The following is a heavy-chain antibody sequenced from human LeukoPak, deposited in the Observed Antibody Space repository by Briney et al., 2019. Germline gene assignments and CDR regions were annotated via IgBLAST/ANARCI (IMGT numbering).Heavy chain of an antibody. CDR3: AKGSGEYSGYSLGDY. Sequence: ASVKVSCKASGYTFTGYYIQWVRQAPGQGLEWMGWINPNSGGTNYAQKFQGRVTMTRDTSISTAYMELSRLRSDDTAVYYCAKGSGEYSGYSLGDYWGQGTLVTVSS. D-gene: IGHD5-12*01. V-gene: IGHV1-2*02. CDR1: GYTFTGYY. CDR2: INPNSGGT. J-gene: IGHJ4*02.